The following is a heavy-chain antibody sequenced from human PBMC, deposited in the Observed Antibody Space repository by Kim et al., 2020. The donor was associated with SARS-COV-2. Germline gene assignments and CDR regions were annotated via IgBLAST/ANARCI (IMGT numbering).Heavy chain of an antibody. J-gene: IGHJ4*02. Sequence: DSGKGRFTISRDISKNTLYLQMNSLRAEDTAVYYCAKTPTFWSGHYLGPDYWGQGTLVTVSS. V-gene: IGHV3-30*02. D-gene: IGHD3-3*01. CDR3: AKTPTFWSGHYLGPDY.